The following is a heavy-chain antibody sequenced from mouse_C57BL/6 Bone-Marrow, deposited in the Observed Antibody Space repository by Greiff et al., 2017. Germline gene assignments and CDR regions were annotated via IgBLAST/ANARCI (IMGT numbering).Heavy chain of an antibody. CDR3: ARDIYYGRGMDY. CDR2: ISYDGSN. V-gene: IGHV3-6*01. D-gene: IGHD2-1*01. Sequence: ESGPGLVKPSQSLSLTCSVTGYSITSGYYWNWIRQFPGNKLEWMGYISYDGSNNYNPSLKNRISITRDTSKNQFFLKLNSVTTEDTATYYCARDIYYGRGMDYWGQGTSVTVSS. CDR1: GYSITSGYY. J-gene: IGHJ4*01.